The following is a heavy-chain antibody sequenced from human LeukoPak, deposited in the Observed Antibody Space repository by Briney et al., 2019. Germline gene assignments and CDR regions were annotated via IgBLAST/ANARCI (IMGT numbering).Heavy chain of an antibody. Sequence: ASVMFSCKASGYTFTSHDINWVRQAPGQGLEWMGWMNPNTGNTGYAQKFQGRVTMTRDTSITTAYMELSSLRSEDTAVYYCATGRHTDYSSNWRFDPWGQGTPVTVSS. CDR2: MNPNTGNT. CDR1: GYTFTSHD. V-gene: IGHV1-8*01. CDR3: ATGRHTDYSSNWRFDP. J-gene: IGHJ5*02. D-gene: IGHD6-13*01.